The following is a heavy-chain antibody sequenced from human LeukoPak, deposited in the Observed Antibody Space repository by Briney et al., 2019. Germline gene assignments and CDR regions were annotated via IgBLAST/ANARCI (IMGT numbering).Heavy chain of an antibody. V-gene: IGHV1-2*02. Sequence: ASVKVSCKASGYTFTGYYMHWVRQAPGQGLEWMGWINPNSGGTNYAQKFQGRVTMTRDTSISTAYMELSRLRSDDTAVYYCASYYYDSTSSADAFDIWGQGTMVTVSS. J-gene: IGHJ3*02. CDR3: ASYYYDSTSSADAFDI. D-gene: IGHD3-22*01. CDR2: INPNSGGT. CDR1: GYTFTGYY.